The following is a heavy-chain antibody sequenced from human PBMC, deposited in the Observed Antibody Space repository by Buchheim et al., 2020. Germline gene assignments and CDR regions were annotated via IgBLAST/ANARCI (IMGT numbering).Heavy chain of an antibody. D-gene: IGHD2-15*01. V-gene: IGHV5-51*01. CDR3: ARRGGGSWDEKAFDV. CDR2: FYPGDSDT. CDR1: GYSFARYW. J-gene: IGHJ3*01. Sequence: EVNLVQSGAEVKKPGESLKISCKGSGYSFARYWIGWVRQLPGKGLEWLGIFYPGDSDTRYSPSFQGQVTISADKSINTAYLHLKASDTATCFCARRGGGSWDEKAFDVWGQGT.